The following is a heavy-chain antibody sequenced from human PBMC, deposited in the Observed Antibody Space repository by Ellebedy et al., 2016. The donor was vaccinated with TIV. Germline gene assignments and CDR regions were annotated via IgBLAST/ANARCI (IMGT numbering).Heavy chain of an antibody. D-gene: IGHD3-10*01. Sequence: GESLKISCAVSGFTVSANYMSWVRQAPRKGPEWVSVIYSAGTSYYADSVRGRFTISRDTSKSTVYLKMNSLRAEDTAIYFCARVDRGIAFGYWGQGTLITVSP. CDR1: GFTVSANY. CDR2: IYSAGTS. J-gene: IGHJ4*02. CDR3: ARVDRGIAFGY. V-gene: IGHV3-66*01.